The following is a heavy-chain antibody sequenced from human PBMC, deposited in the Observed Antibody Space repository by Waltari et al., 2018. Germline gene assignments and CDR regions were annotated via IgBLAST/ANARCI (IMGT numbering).Heavy chain of an antibody. CDR1: GGSVRSVNYF. CDR2: KSYSGTT. CDR3: AREVNVVTTSDAFDI. V-gene: IGHV4-31*03. J-gene: IGHJ3*02. Sequence: QVQLQESGPGLVKPSQTLSLTCSVSGGSVRSVNYFWSWSRQHPWKGLEWVGYKSYSGTTYYNPSLKSRATISIDTSENQFSLKLNSVTAADTAVYYCAREVNVVTTSDAFDIWGQGTMVTVSS. D-gene: IGHD5-12*01.